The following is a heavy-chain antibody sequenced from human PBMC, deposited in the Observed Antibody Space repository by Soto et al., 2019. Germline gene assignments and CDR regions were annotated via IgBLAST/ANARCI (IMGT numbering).Heavy chain of an antibody. Sequence: PSETLSLTCAVHGGSFSGYYWDWIRQPPGKGLEWIGYIYYSGSTNYNPSLKSRVTISVDTSKNQFSLMLTSVSATDTAVYYCTRGPSGDKVDYWSPGTLVTVSS. D-gene: IGHD7-27*01. CDR3: TRGPSGDKVDY. V-gene: IGHV4-59*08. CDR1: GGSFSGYY. CDR2: IYYSGST. J-gene: IGHJ4*02.